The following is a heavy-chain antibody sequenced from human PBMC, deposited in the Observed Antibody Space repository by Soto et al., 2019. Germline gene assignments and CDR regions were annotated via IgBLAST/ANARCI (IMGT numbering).Heavy chain of an antibody. CDR2: IYPGDSDT. CDR3: ARHNLLWFGGGYYYYYYMDV. V-gene: IGHV5-51*01. J-gene: IGHJ6*03. Sequence: GESLKISCKGSGYSFTSYWIGWVRQMPGKGLEWMGIIYPGDSDTRYSPSFQGQVTISADKSISTAYLQWSSLKASDTAMYYCARHNLLWFGGGYYYYYYMDVWGKGTTVTVSS. D-gene: IGHD3-10*01. CDR1: GYSFTSYW.